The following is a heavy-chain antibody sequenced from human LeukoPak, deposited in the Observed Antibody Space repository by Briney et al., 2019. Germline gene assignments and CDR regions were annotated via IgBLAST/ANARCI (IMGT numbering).Heavy chain of an antibody. D-gene: IGHD6-13*01. CDR3: ARGPEQLGCDY. CDR1: GFTFSSYW. V-gene: IGHV3-74*01. Sequence: GGSLRLSCAASGFTFSSYWMHWVRQAPGKGLVWVSRINSDGSSTSYADSVKGRFTISRDNAENTLYLQMNSLRAEDTAVYYCARGPEQLGCDYWGQGTLVTVSS. CDR2: INSDGSST. J-gene: IGHJ4*02.